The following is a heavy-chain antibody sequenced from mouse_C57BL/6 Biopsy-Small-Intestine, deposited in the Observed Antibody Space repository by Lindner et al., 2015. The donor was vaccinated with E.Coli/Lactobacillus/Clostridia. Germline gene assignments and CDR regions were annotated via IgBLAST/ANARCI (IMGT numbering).Heavy chain of an antibody. J-gene: IGHJ2*01. CDR3: ARGDGDYDEFDN. CDR1: GYTFTDYY. CDR2: IYPGSGNT. V-gene: IGHV1-84*01. D-gene: IGHD2-13*01. Sequence: VQLQESGPELVKPGTSVKISCKASGYTFTDYYVNWVKQRPGQGLEWIGWIYPGSGNTKYNEKFKGKATLTVDTSSNTAYMQLNSLTSEDSAVYFCARGDGDYDEFDNWGQGTTLTVSS.